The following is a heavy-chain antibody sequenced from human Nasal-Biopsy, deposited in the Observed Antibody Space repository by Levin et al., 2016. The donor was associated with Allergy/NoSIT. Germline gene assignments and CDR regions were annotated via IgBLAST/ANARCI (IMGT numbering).Heavy chain of an antibody. CDR3: AREHYSRVTIVGGQRRRDSGYGMDV. V-gene: IGHV4-39*07. CDR1: GASITNPSNY. CDR2: VYYNGKV. D-gene: IGHD3-16*01. Sequence: SETLSLTCTVSGASITNPSNYWAWIRQPPGKGLEWIGSVYYNGKVFYNPSLNSRVTISVDTSKNQFSLRLDSVTAADSAVYYCAREHYSRVTIVGGQRRRDSGYGMDVWGQGTTVTVSS. J-gene: IGHJ6*02.